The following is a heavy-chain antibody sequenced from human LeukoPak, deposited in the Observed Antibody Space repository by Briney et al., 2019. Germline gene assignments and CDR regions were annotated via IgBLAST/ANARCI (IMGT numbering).Heavy chain of an antibody. J-gene: IGHJ4*02. CDR1: GFTFSSYS. CDR2: ISSSSSYI. V-gene: IGHV3-21*01. CDR3: ARAPLRLVDY. D-gene: IGHD1-14*01. Sequence: PGGSLRLSCAASGFTFSSYSMNWVRQAPGKGLEWVSSISSSSSYIHYADSVKGRFTISRDNAKNSLYLQMNSLRAEDTAVYYCARAPLRLVDYWGQGTLVTVSS.